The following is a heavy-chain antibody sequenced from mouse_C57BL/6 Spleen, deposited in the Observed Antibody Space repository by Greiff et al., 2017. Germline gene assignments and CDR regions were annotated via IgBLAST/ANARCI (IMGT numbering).Heavy chain of an antibody. Sequence: QVQLKQPGAELVRPGSSVKLSCKASGYTFTSYWMHWVKQRPIQGLEWIGNIDPSDSETHYNQKFKDKATLTVDKSSSTAYMQLSSLTSEDSAVYYCARSYDYDGGYAMDYWGQGTSVTVSS. D-gene: IGHD2-4*01. J-gene: IGHJ4*01. V-gene: IGHV1-52*01. CDR2: IDPSDSET. CDR3: ARSYDYDGGYAMDY. CDR1: GYTFTSYW.